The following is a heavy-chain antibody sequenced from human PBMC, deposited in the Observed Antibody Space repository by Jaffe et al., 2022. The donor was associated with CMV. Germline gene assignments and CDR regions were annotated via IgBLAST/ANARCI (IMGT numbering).Heavy chain of an antibody. CDR2: MNPNSGNT. Sequence: QVQLVQSGAEVKKPGASVKVSCKASGYTFTSYDINWVRQATGQGLEWMGWMNPNSGNTGYAQKFQGRVTMTRNTSISTAYMELSSLRSEDTAVYYCARAGSGSYWVSWGAYYYYYGMDVWGQGTTVTVSS. V-gene: IGHV1-8*01. J-gene: IGHJ6*02. D-gene: IGHD3-10*01. CDR1: GYTFTSYD. CDR3: ARAGSGSYWVSWGAYYYYYGMDV.